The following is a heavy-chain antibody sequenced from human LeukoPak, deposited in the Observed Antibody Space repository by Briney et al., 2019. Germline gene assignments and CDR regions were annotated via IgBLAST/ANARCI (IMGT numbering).Heavy chain of an antibody. D-gene: IGHD3-9*01. CDR1: GFTFSSYG. V-gene: IGHV3-30*18. CDR2: ISYDGSNK. Sequence: PGGSLRLSCAASGFTFSSYGMHWVRQVPGKGLEWVAVISYDGSNKYYADSVKGRFTISRDNSKNTLYLQMNSLRAEDTAVYYCAKVKALGLRYFDWPSGDDYWGQGTLVTVSS. J-gene: IGHJ4*02. CDR3: AKVKALGLRYFDWPSGDDY.